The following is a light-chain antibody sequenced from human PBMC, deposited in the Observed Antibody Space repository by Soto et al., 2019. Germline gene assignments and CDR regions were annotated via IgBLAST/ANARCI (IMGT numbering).Light chain of an antibody. CDR1: RDITNY. CDR2: AAS. V-gene: IGKV1-17*03. CDR3: LQHNTYPHT. Sequence: DTQMTQSPSAMSASVGDRVTITCRASRDITNYVAWFQQKPGQVPKRLIYAASSLQRGVPSRFSGSGSGTEFTLTISSLQPVDFATYYCLQHNTYPHTFGQGTKLEIK. J-gene: IGKJ2*01.